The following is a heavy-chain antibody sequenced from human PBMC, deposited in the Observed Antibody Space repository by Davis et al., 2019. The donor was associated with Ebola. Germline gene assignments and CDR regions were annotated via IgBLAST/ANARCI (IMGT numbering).Heavy chain of an antibody. CDR2: TYYNSKWYN. Sequence: SETLSLTCAISGDSVSTNSGGWNWIRQSPSRGLEWLGRTYYNSKWYNDYAVSVKSRITINPDTSKNQFSLQLNSVTPEDTAVYYCARGWFKSGMDVWGQGTTVTVSS. CDR3: ARGWFKSGMDV. V-gene: IGHV6-1*01. D-gene: IGHD6-19*01. J-gene: IGHJ6*02. CDR1: GDSVSTNSGG.